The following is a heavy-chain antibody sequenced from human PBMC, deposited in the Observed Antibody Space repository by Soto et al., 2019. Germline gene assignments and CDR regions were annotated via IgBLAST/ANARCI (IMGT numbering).Heavy chain of an antibody. CDR1: GFTFSSFA. D-gene: IGHD1-26*01. V-gene: IGHV3-23*01. CDR3: AKDSPVSGNYQEFDY. J-gene: IGHJ4*02. CDR2: LTPGGATT. Sequence: EVHLLQSGGGLVQPGGSLRLSCAASGFTFSSFAMTWVRQAPGAGLEWVSALTPGGATTYYIASVRGRFTISRDNARDTLYLQMKSLTAADTAVYYCAKDSPVSGNYQEFDYWGQGTRVTVSS.